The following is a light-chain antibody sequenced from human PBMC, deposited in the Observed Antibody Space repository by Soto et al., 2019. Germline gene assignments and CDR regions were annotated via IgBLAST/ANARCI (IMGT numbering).Light chain of an antibody. CDR1: QYVGTR. CDR3: HQRQSWPRT. V-gene: IGKV3-11*01. J-gene: IGKJ1*01. CDR2: YTS. Sequence: EIMLTQSPATMSSSPGETGTISYQASQYVGTRLAWYQHKPGQAPRLLIYYTSNRATGIPARFSGSGSGTDFTLTINSLAPEDFAIYYCHQRQSWPRTFGQGTKVDIK.